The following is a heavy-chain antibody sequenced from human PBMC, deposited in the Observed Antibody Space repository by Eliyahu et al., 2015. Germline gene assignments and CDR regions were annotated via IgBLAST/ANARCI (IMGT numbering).Heavy chain of an antibody. D-gene: IGHD5-12*01. CDR3: ARDAGPTKLGYSLY. CDR2: IIPILGIA. CDR1: GGTFXSYA. Sequence: QVQLVQSGAEVKKPGSSVKVSCKASGGTFXSYAISWVRQAPGQGLEWMGRIIPILGIANYAQKFQGRVTITADKSTSTAYMELSSLRSEDTAVYYCARDAGPTKLGYSLYWGQGTLVTVSS. J-gene: IGHJ4*02. V-gene: IGHV1-69*04.